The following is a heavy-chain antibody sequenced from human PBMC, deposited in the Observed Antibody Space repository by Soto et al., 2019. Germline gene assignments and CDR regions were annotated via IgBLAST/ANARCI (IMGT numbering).Heavy chain of an antibody. CDR3: ARGGGYCSGGSCYFIVKYYYYGMDV. J-gene: IGHJ6*02. CDR2: TYYRSKWYN. D-gene: IGHD2-15*01. CDR1: GDSVSSNSAA. Sequence: SQTLSLTCAISGDSVSSNSAAWNWIRQSPSRGLEWLGRTYYRSKWYNDYAVSVKSRITINPDTSKNQFSLQLNSVTPEDTAVYYCARGGGYCSGGSCYFIVKYYYYGMDVWGQGTTVTVSS. V-gene: IGHV6-1*01.